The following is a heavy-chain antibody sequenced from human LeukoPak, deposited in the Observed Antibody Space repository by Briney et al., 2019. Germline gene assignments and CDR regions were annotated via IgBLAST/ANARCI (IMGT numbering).Heavy chain of an antibody. CDR1: GFTFSNYW. CDR3: TSDRVLYGLDV. J-gene: IGHJ6*02. CDR2: IKSDGSET. Sequence: GGSLRLSCAASGFTFSNYWMHWARQGPGKGLMWVSRIKSDGSETSSAESLEGRFTISRDNARNMLYLQMNSLRPEDTAIYYCTSDRVLYGLDVWGQGTTVTVSS. V-gene: IGHV3-74*01.